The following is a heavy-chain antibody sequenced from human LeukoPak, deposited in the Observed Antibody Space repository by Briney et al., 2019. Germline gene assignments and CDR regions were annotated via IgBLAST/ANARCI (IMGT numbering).Heavy chain of an antibody. Sequence: GESLKISCKGSGYSFTSYWIAWVRQMPGRGLEWMGIIYPDDSDTRYSPSFQGQVTITADKSISTAYLQWSSLKASDNAMYYCARQRRSSGWPNDYWGQGTLVTVSS. J-gene: IGHJ4*02. CDR2: IYPDDSDT. CDR1: GYSFTSYW. D-gene: IGHD6-19*01. V-gene: IGHV5-51*01. CDR3: ARQRRSSGWPNDY.